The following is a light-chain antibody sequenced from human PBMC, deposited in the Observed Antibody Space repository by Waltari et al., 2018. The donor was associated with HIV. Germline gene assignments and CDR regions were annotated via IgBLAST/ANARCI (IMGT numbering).Light chain of an antibody. CDR1: RSDVAGYNY. Sequence: QSALTQPASVSGSPGQSITISCTGTRSDVAGYNYVSWYQQHPGKAPKLMIYEVSNRPSGVSNRFSGSKSGNTASLTISGLQAEDEADYYCSSYTSSSTLLYVFGTGTKVTVL. V-gene: IGLV2-14*01. CDR3: SSYTSSSTLLYV. J-gene: IGLJ1*01. CDR2: EVS.